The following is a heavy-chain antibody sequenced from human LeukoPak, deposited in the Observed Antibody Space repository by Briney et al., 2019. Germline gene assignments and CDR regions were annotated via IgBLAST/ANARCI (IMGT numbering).Heavy chain of an antibody. D-gene: IGHD1-20*01. CDR3: AREEYNWNEAGAFDI. CDR2: ISYDKTTQ. CDR1: GISFSSYG. Sequence: QPGGSLRLSCVASGISFSSYGMHWVRQAPGEGLEWVALISYDKTTQNYADSVKGRFTVSRDDSKNTLYLQMNSLRPEDTAVYYCAREEYNWNEAGAFDIWGQGTMVTVSS. J-gene: IGHJ3*02. V-gene: IGHV3-30*03.